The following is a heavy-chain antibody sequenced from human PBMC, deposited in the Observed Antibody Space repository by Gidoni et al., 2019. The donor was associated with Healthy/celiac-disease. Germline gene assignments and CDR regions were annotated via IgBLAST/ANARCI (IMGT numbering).Heavy chain of an antibody. CDR2: ISAYNGNT. J-gene: IGHJ2*01. Sequence: QVQLVQSGADVKKPAASVKVSCKASGYTFTSHGISWVRQAPGQGLEWMGWISAYNGNTNYAQKLQGRVTMTTDTSTSTAYMELRSLRSDDTAVYYCARVPEFSADYGDYYGYFDLWGRGTLVTVSS. CDR3: ARVPEFSADYGDYYGYFDL. CDR1: GYTFTSHG. V-gene: IGHV1-18*01. D-gene: IGHD4-17*01.